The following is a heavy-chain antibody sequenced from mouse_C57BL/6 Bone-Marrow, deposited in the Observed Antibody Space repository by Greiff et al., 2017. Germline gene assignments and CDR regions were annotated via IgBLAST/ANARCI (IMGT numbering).Heavy chain of an antibody. CDR1: GYTFTSYW. Sequence: QVQLQQPGAELVKPGASVKLSCKASGYTFTSYWMHWVKQRPGQGLEWIGMIHPNSGSTNYNEKFKSKATLTVDKSSSPAYMQLSNLTSEDSAVYDCAQEDTSVVSDYWGQGTTLTVSS. CDR3: AQEDTSVVSDY. D-gene: IGHD1-1*01. V-gene: IGHV1-64*01. CDR2: IHPNSGST. J-gene: IGHJ2*01.